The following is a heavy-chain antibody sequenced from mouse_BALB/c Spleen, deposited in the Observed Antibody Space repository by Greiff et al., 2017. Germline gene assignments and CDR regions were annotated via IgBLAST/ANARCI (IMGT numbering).Heavy chain of an antibody. CDR1: GYSFTDYI. J-gene: IGHJ4*01. V-gene: IGHV1-39*01. CDR2: INPYYGST. CDR3: ARSRSYAMDY. Sequence: VQLQQTGPELVKPGASVKISCKASGYSFTDYIMLWVKQSHGKSLEWIGNINPYYGSTSYNLKFKGKATLTVDKSSSTAYMQLNSLTSEDSAVYYCARSRSYAMDYWGQGTSVTVSS.